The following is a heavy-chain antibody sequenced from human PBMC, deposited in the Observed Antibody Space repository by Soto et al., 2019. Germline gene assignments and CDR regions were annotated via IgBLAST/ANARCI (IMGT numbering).Heavy chain of an antibody. CDR2: ISGSGGST. CDR1: GFTFTTYA. CDR3: AKNWDTTFSSSSH. D-gene: IGHD6-6*01. V-gene: IGHV3-23*01. Sequence: EVQLLESGGGLVQPGGSLRLSCAASGFTFTTYAMTWVRQAPGKGLEWVSAISGSGGSTYYADSVKGRFTISRDNSNNTLYQLKNSLRAEDTAVYYCAKNWDTTFSSSSHWGQGTLVTISS. J-gene: IGHJ4*02.